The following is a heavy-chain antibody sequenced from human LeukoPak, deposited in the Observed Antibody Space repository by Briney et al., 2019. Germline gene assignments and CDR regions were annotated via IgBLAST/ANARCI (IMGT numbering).Heavy chain of an antibody. CDR1: GFTFNRYG. J-gene: IGHJ4*02. CDR2: ISGSGGST. Sequence: AGGSLRLSCAASGFTFNRYGMSWVRQAPGKGLEWVSAISGSGGSTYYADSVKGRFTISRDNSKNTLYLQMNSLRAEDTAVYYCAKKLDYDFWSGSVMTDYWGQGTLVTVSS. CDR3: AKKLDYDFWSGSVMTDY. V-gene: IGHV3-23*01. D-gene: IGHD3-3*01.